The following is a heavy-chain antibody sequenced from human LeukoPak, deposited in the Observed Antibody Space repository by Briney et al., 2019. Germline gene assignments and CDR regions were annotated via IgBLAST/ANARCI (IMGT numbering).Heavy chain of an antibody. V-gene: IGHV3-23*01. J-gene: IGHJ4*02. CDR3: AKTPTVTTLGFFDY. CDR2: ISGSGGST. Sequence: GGSLRLSCAASGFTFSSYAMSWVRQAPGKGLEWVSAISGSGGSTYYADSVKGRFTISRDNSKSTLYLQMNSLRAEDTAVYYCAKTPTVTTLGFFDYWGQGTLVTVSS. D-gene: IGHD4-17*01. CDR1: GFTFSSYA.